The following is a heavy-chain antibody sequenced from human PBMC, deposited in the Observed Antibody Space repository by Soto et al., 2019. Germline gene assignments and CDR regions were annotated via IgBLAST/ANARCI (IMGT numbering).Heavy chain of an antibody. CDR1: GYTFTGYY. Sequence: ASVKVSCKASGYTFTGYYMHWVRQAPGQGLEWMGWINPNSGGTNYAQKFQGWVTMTRDTSISTAYMELSRLRSDDTAVYYCARGITMVRRVISAMDVWGQGTTVTVSS. J-gene: IGHJ6*02. D-gene: IGHD3-10*01. CDR2: INPNSGGT. CDR3: ARGITMVRRVISAMDV. V-gene: IGHV1-2*04.